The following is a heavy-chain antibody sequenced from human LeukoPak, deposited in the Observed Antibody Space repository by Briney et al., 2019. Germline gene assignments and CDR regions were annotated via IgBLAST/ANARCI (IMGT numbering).Heavy chain of an antibody. CDR2: ISYDGNIK. Sequence: PGRSLRLSCAASGFTLSSHAIHWVRQAPGKGLEWVALISYDGNIKYYADSVKGRFTISRDNSKNTLYLQMNSLRAGDTAVYYCAKGVTKYYGSGSYFDYWGQGTLVTVSS. D-gene: IGHD3-10*01. V-gene: IGHV3-30*04. CDR1: GFTLSSHA. CDR3: AKGVTKYYGSGSYFDY. J-gene: IGHJ4*02.